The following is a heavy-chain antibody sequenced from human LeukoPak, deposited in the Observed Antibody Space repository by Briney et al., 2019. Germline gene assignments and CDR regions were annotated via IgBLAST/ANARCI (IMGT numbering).Heavy chain of an antibody. D-gene: IGHD4-17*01. J-gene: IGHJ6*03. CDR2: ISNSGSTI. CDR3: ARGYGDDGIDFYYMDV. CDR1: GFTFSDYY. Sequence: KSGGSLRLSCAASGFTFSDYYISWIRPAPGKGLEWVLYISNSGSTIYYADAVKGRFTISRDNAKNSLYLQMNSLRVEDTAVYYCARGYGDDGIDFYYMDVWGKGTTVTVSS. V-gene: IGHV3-11*01.